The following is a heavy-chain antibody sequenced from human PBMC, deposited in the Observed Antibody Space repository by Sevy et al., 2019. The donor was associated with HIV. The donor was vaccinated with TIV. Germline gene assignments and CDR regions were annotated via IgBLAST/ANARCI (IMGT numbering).Heavy chain of an antibody. V-gene: IGHV4-61*01. CDR2: IYYSGST. CDR1: GGSVSSGSYY. CDR3: ARQPGYGGYDY. J-gene: IGHJ4*02. D-gene: IGHD5-12*01. Sequence: SETLSLTYTVSGGSVSSGSYYWSWIRQPPGKGLEWIGYIYYSGSTNYNPSLKSRVTISVDTSKNQFSLKLSSVTAADTAVYYCARQPGYGGYDYWGQGTLVTVSS.